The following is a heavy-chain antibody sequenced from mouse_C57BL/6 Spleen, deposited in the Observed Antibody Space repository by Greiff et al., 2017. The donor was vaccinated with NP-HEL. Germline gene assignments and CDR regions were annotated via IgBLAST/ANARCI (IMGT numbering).Heavy chain of an antibody. Sequence: EVMLVESGGGLVQPGGSLSLSCAASGFTFTDYYMSWVRQPPGKALEWLGFIRNKANGYTTEYSASVKGRFTISRDNSQSILYLQMNALRAEDSATYYCARSSGSSFFYYAMDYWGQGTSVTVSS. D-gene: IGHD1-1*01. V-gene: IGHV7-3*01. J-gene: IGHJ4*01. CDR2: IRNKANGYTT. CDR1: GFTFTDYY. CDR3: ARSSGSSFFYYAMDY.